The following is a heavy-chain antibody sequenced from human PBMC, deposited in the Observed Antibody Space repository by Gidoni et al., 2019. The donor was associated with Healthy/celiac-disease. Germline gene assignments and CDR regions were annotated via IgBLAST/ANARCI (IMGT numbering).Heavy chain of an antibody. Sequence: EVQLVESGGGLVKPGGSLRLSGEASGFTFSSYSMNWVRQAPGKGLEWVSSICSSSSYIYYADSVKGRFTISRDNAKNSLYLQMTSLRAEDTAVYYCARDRGGSFDYWGQGTLVTVSS. D-gene: IGHD1-26*01. CDR3: ARDRGGSFDY. V-gene: IGHV3-21*01. J-gene: IGHJ4*02. CDR1: GFTFSSYS. CDR2: ICSSSSYI.